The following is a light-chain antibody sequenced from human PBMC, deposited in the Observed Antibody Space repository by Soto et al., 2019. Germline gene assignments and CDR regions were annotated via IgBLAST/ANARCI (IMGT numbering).Light chain of an antibody. CDR2: DAS. J-gene: IGKJ1*01. CDR1: QSVSSY. CDR3: QQRSNFWT. V-gene: IGKV3-11*01. Sequence: EIVLTQSPATLPLSPGERATLSVRASQSVSSYLAWYQPKPGEAPRLLIYDASNRATGIPARLSGSGSGTVFTLTIRSLEPEYFAFYYCQQRSNFWTFGQGTKVDIK.